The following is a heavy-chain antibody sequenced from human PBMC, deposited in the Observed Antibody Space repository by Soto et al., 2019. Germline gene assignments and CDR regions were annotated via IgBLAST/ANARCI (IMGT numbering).Heavy chain of an antibody. V-gene: IGHV5-10-1*01. CDR1: GYSFTNYW. CDR2: IDPSDSFA. J-gene: IGHJ6*02. Sequence: GESLKISCRGSGYSFTNYWITWVRQMPGKVLEWMGRIDPSDSFATYSPSFQGHVTISADTSTTTAYLQWSSLKASDTAMYFCARHDGGGTTSSYYGMDVWGQGXSVTVYS. CDR3: ARHDGGGTTSSYYGMDV. D-gene: IGHD1-1*01.